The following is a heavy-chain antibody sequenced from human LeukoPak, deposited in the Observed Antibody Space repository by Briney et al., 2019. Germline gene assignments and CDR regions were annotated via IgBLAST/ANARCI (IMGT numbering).Heavy chain of an antibody. J-gene: IGHJ4*02. CDR1: GGSISSSSYY. Sequence: PSETLSLTCTVSGGSISSSSYYWGWIRQPPGKGLEWIGSIYYSGSTYYNPSLKSRVTISVDTSKNQFSLKLSSVTAADTAVYYCARLRGYSSSSLFDYWGQGTLVTVSS. CDR3: ARLRGYSSSSLFDY. V-gene: IGHV4-39*01. D-gene: IGHD6-6*01. CDR2: IYYSGST.